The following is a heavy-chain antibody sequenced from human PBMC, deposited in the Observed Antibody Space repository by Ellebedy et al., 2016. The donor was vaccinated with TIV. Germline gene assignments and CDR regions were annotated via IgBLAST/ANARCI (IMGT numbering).Heavy chain of an antibody. Sequence: PGGSLRLSCAASGFSFSIYNMHWVRQAPGRGLERVAVMWYDGTNIYYTSSVRGRFTISRDISDTTLYLQMNSLRAEDTAVYYCARDRDSYDHSGYLAYWGQGTPVTVSA. J-gene: IGHJ4*02. CDR1: GFSFSIYN. CDR2: MWYDGTNI. D-gene: IGHD3-22*01. V-gene: IGHV3-33*01. CDR3: ARDRDSYDHSGYLAY.